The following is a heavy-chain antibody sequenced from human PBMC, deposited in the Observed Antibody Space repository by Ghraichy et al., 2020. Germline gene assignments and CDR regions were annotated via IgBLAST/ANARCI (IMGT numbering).Heavy chain of an antibody. Sequence: SETLSLTCTVSGGSISSYYWSWIRQPPGKGLEWIGRIYTCGSTNYNPSLKSRVTMSVDTSKNQFSLKLSSVTAADTAVYYCARDEYSSSWYKYYGMDVWGEGRTVTDSS. CDR2: IYTCGST. CDR1: GGSISSYY. J-gene: IGHJ6*01. D-gene: IGHD6-13*01. CDR3: ARDEYSSSWYKYYGMDV. V-gene: IGHV4-4*07.